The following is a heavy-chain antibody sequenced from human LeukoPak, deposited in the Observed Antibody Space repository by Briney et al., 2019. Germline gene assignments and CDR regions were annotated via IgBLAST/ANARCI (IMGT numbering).Heavy chain of an antibody. Sequence: KTSETLSLTCTVSGGSISTYYWSWLRQPPGKGLEWLGYIYYTGSTNYNPSLKSRVTISVDTSKNQFSLKLSSVTAADTAVYYCARRGVSGSWYYFDYWGQGTLVTVSS. J-gene: IGHJ4*02. D-gene: IGHD6-13*01. CDR3: ARRGVSGSWYYFDY. V-gene: IGHV4-59*01. CDR2: IYYTGST. CDR1: GGSISTYY.